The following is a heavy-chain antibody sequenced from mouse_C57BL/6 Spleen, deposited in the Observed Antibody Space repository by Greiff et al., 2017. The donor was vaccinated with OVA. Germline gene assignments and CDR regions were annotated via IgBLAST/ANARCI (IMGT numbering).Heavy chain of an antibody. D-gene: IGHD2-2*01. Sequence: QVQLKQSGAELVRPGASVTLSCKASGYTFTDYEMHWVKQTPVHGLEWIGAIDPETGGTAYNQKFKGKAILTADKSSSTAYMELRSLTSEDSAVYYCTRPYGYSAWFAYWGQGTLVTVSA. J-gene: IGHJ3*01. V-gene: IGHV1-15*01. CDR3: TRPYGYSAWFAY. CDR2: IDPETGGT. CDR1: GYTFTDYE.